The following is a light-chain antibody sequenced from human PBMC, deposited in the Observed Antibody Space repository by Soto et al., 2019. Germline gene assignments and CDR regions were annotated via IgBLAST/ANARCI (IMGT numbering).Light chain of an antibody. CDR2: GNS. CDR3: QSYDSSLSGSRV. V-gene: IGLV1-40*01. CDR1: SSKIGAGYD. Sequence: QSVLTQPPSVSGAPGQRVTLSCTGSSSKIGAGYDVHWYQQLPGTAPKLLIYGNSNRPSGVPDRFSGSKSGTSASLAITGLQAEDEADYYCQSYDSSLSGSRVFGAGTKVTVL. J-gene: IGLJ1*01.